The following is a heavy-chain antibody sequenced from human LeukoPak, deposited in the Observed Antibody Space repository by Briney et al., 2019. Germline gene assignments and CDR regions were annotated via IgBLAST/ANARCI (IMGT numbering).Heavy chain of an antibody. D-gene: IGHD6-13*01. CDR2: ISSSSSYI. V-gene: IGHV3-21*01. Sequence: GGSLRLSCAASGFTFSTYSMNWVRQAPGKGLEWVSSISSSSSYIYYADSVKGRFTISRDNAKNSLYLQMNSLRAEDTAVYYCARAARVSWFYYYYYMDVWGKGTTVTVSS. J-gene: IGHJ6*03. CDR3: ARAARVSWFYYYYYMDV. CDR1: GFTFSTYS.